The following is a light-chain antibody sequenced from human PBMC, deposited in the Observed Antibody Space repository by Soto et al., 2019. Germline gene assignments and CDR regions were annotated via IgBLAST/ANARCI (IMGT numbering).Light chain of an antibody. V-gene: IGLV2-11*01. CDR2: DVS. CDR3: WSYAGNYTLV. CDR1: NSDIGGYNA. J-gene: IGLJ2*01. Sequence: QSVLTQPRSVSGSPGQSVTISCTGTNSDIGGYNAVSWYQQHPGKAPKVMIYDVSKRPSGVPDRFSGSKSGNTASLTIFGLQAEDEADYYCWSYAGNYTLVFGGGTKLTVL.